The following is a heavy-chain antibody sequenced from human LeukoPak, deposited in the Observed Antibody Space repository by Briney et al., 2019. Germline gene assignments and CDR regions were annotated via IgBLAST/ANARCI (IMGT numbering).Heavy chain of an antibody. Sequence: PSETLSLTCTVSGGSISSYYWSWIRQPPGKGLEWIGYIYYSGSTNYNPSLKSRVTISVDTSKNQFSLKLSSVTAAGTAVYYCAGRTYYDFWSGYYTDYYYYGMDVWGQGTMVTVSS. V-gene: IGHV4-59*01. J-gene: IGHJ6*02. CDR2: IYYSGST. CDR1: GGSISSYY. CDR3: AGRTYYDFWSGYYTDYYYYGMDV. D-gene: IGHD3-3*01.